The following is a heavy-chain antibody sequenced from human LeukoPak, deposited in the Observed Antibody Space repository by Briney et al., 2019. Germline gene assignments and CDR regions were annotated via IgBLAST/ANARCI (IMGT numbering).Heavy chain of an antibody. CDR2: INPNSGGT. J-gene: IGHJ6*02. V-gene: IGHV1-2*02. CDR1: GYMFSGYY. Sequence: ASVKVSCKASGYMFSGYYIYWVRQAPGQGLEWMGWINPNSGGTTYAQKFQGRVTMTRDTSISAAYMELSSLRADDTAVYYCARDLVPGTGFNYYYGMDVWGRGSTVSVSS. D-gene: IGHD6-19*01. CDR3: ARDLVPGTGFNYYYGMDV.